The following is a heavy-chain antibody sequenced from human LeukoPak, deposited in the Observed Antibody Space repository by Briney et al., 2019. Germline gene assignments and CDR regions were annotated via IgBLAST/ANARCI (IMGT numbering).Heavy chain of an antibody. CDR2: ISGGADAT. Sequence: PGGSLRLSCAASGFTFSSYAMTWVRQAPGKGLEWVSVISGGADATYYADSVKGRFTISRDNSKNTLYVQMNSLRAEDTAVYYCAKSPSDGYNFYDYWGQGTLVTVS. CDR3: AKSPSDGYNFYDY. D-gene: IGHD5-24*01. V-gene: IGHV3-23*01. J-gene: IGHJ4*02. CDR1: GFTFSSYA.